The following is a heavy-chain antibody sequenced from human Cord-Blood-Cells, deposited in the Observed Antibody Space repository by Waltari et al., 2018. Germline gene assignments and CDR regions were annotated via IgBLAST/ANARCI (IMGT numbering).Heavy chain of an antibody. D-gene: IGHD3-16*01. J-gene: IGHJ4*02. CDR3: ARDEGLGDFDY. V-gene: IGHV3-7*01. CDR2: IKQDGSEK. CDR1: GFPFSSYW. Sequence: EVQLVESGGGLVQPGGSLRLSCAASGFPFSSYWMSWVRQAPGKGLEWVANIKQDGSEKYYVDSVKGRFTISRDNAKNSLYLQMNSLRAEDTAVYYCARDEGLGDFDYWGQGTLVTVSS.